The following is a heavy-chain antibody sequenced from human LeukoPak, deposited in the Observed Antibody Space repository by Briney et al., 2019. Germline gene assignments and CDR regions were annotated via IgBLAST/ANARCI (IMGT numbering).Heavy chain of an antibody. CDR3: ARTRIAAAGSLLDY. D-gene: IGHD6-13*01. V-gene: IGHV3-30-3*01. J-gene: IGHJ4*02. CDR1: GFTFSSYA. CDR2: ISYDGSNK. Sequence: GRSLRLSCAASGFTFSSYAMHWVRQAPGKGLEWVAVISYDGSNKYYADSVKGRFTISRDNSKNTLYLQMNSLRAEDTAVYYCARTRIAAAGSLLDYWGQGTLVTVSS.